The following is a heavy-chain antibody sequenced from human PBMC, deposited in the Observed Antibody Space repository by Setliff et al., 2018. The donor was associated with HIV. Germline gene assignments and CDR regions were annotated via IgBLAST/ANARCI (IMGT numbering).Heavy chain of an antibody. CDR2: IYYSGST. D-gene: IGHD6-6*01. J-gene: IGHJ6*03. Sequence: KSSETLSLTCTVSGGSISSGTYYWGWIRQPPGKGLEWIGSIYYSGSTYHNPSLKSRVTISVDTSKNQFSLKLSSVTAADTAVYYCARVHRRQLAHYYYYYMDVWGKGTTVTVSS. CDR3: ARVHRRQLAHYYYYYMDV. V-gene: IGHV4-39*07. CDR1: GGSISSGTYY.